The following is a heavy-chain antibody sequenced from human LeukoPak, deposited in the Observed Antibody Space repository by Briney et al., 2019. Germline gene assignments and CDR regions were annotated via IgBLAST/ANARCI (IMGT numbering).Heavy chain of an antibody. V-gene: IGHV1-69*04. CDR3: AREETGYYYGSGSEGNWFDP. J-gene: IGHJ5*02. CDR1: GGTFSSYA. D-gene: IGHD3-10*01. CDR2: IIPILGIA. Sequence: ASVKVSCKASGGTFSSYAISWVRQAPGQGLEWMGRIIPILGIANYAQKFQGRVTITADKSTSTAYMELSSLRSDDTAVYYCAREETGYYYGSGSEGNWFDPWGQGTLVTVSS.